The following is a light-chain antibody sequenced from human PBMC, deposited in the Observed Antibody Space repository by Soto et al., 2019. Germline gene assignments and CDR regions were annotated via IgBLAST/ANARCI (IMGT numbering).Light chain of an antibody. CDR1: SSDVGGYAY. CDR2: EVS. V-gene: IGLV2-14*01. J-gene: IGLJ3*02. Sequence: QSALTQPASVSGSPGQSITISCTGTSSDVGGYAYVSWYQQYPGKAPKLVISEVSNQPSGVSHRFSGSRSGNTASLTISGLQAEDEADYYCSSYTSSTTPVFGGGTKLTVL. CDR3: SSYTSSTTPV.